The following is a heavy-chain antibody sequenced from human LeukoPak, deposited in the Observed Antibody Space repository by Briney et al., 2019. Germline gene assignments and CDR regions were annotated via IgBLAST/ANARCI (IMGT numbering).Heavy chain of an antibody. Sequence: SLRLSCAASGFTFDDYAMHWVRQAPGKGLEWVSGISWNSGSIGYADSVKGRFTISRDNAKNTLYLQMNSLRAEDTAIYYCGRVVTTTEDWGQGILVTVST. CDR1: GFTFDDYA. V-gene: IGHV3-9*01. J-gene: IGHJ4*02. D-gene: IGHD1-14*01. CDR3: GRVVTTTED. CDR2: ISWNSGSI.